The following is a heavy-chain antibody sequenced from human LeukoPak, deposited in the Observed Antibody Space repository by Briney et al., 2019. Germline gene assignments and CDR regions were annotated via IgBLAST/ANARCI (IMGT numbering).Heavy chain of an antibody. CDR2: IIPIFGTA. Sequence: ASVKVSCKASGYTFTSYDISWVRQAPGQGLEWMGGIIPIFGTANYAQKFQGRVTITADESTSTAYMELSSLRSEDTAVYYCARGVVPAALDAFDIWGQGTMVTVSS. D-gene: IGHD2-2*01. V-gene: IGHV1-69*13. CDR1: GYTFTSYD. J-gene: IGHJ3*02. CDR3: ARGVVPAALDAFDI.